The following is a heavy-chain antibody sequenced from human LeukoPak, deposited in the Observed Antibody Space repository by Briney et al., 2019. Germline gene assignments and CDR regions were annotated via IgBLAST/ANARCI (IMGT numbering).Heavy chain of an antibody. Sequence: GGTLRLSCAASGFTFSSYGMSWVRQAPGKGLEWVSAISGSGGSTYYADSVKGRFTISRDNSKNTLYLQMNSLRAEDTAVYYCAKIYCGGDCYYDAFDIWGQGTMVTVSS. D-gene: IGHD2-21*02. J-gene: IGHJ3*02. CDR2: ISGSGGST. V-gene: IGHV3-23*01. CDR3: AKIYCGGDCYYDAFDI. CDR1: GFTFSSYG.